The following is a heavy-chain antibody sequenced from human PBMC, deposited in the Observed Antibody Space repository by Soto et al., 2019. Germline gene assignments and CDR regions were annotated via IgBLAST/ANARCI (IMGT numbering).Heavy chain of an antibody. CDR2: MNPNSGNT. Sequence: ASVKVSCKASGYTFTSYDINWVRQATGQGLEWMGWMNPNSGNTGYAQKFQGRVTMTRNTSISTAYMELSSLRSEDTAVYYYARGQTLNWGSAFVDIWCQGTMVTVSS. D-gene: IGHD7-27*01. V-gene: IGHV1-8*02. CDR1: GYTFTSYD. CDR3: ARGQTLNWGSAFVDI. J-gene: IGHJ3*02.